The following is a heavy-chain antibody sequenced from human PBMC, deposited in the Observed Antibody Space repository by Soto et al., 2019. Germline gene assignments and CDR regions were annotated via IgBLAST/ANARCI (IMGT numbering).Heavy chain of an antibody. CDR1: GGSITSVGSF. V-gene: IGHV4-31*03. CDR3: ARGGASSKWFAP. D-gene: IGHD2-15*01. CDR2: IGYSGAT. Sequence: SETLSLTCTVSGGSITSVGSFWSWIRQHPGKGPEWIAFIGYSGATSYNSSLASRVTISADTYKSQFSLNLRSVTAADTAVYYCARGGASSKWFAPWGQGTLVTVSS. J-gene: IGHJ5*02.